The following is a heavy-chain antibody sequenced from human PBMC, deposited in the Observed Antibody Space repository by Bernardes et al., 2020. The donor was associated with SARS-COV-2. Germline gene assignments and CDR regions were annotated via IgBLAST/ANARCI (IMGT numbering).Heavy chain of an antibody. D-gene: IGHD3-3*01. Sequence: GGSLRLSCAASGFTFSSYSMNWVRQAPGKGLEWVSSISSSSSYIYYADSVKGRFTISRDNAKNSLYLQMNSLRAEDTAVYYCAREDLRFLEWFAVQVSYYGMDVWGQGTTVTVSS. CDR2: ISSSSSYI. CDR3: AREDLRFLEWFAVQVSYYGMDV. V-gene: IGHV3-21*01. J-gene: IGHJ6*02. CDR1: GFTFSSYS.